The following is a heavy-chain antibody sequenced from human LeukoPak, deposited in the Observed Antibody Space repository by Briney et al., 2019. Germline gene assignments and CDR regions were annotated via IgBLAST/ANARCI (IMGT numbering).Heavy chain of an antibody. CDR3: ARAMERFHAFDI. J-gene: IGHJ3*02. V-gene: IGHV3-21*01. D-gene: IGHD1-26*01. CDR1: GFTFSSYS. CDR2: ISSSSSYI. Sequence: GGSLRLSCAASGFTFSSYSMNWVRQAPGKGLEWVSSISSSSSYIYYADSVKGRFTISRDNAKNSLYLQMNSLRAEDTAVYYCARAMERFHAFDIWGQGTMVTVSS.